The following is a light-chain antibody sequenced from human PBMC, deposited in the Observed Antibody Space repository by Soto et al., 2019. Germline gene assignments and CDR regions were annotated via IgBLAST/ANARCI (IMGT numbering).Light chain of an antibody. CDR1: SSDFGGYNY. Sequence: QCVLTQPASVSGSPGQSITISCTGTSSDFGGYNYVSWYQQHPDKAPKLMIYDVSNRPSGVSNRFSGSKSGNTASLTISGLQAEDEADYYCSSYTSSSTLCVFGTGTKVTVL. J-gene: IGLJ1*01. CDR3: SSYTSSSTLCV. V-gene: IGLV2-14*01. CDR2: DVS.